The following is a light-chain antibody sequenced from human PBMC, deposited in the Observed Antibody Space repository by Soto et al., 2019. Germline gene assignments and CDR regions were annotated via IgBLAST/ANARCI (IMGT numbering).Light chain of an antibody. CDR2: KAS. CDR3: QQYNIYPWT. CDR1: QSISSW. V-gene: IGKV1-5*03. Sequence: DIQMTQSPSTLSASVGDRVTLTCRASQSISSWLAWFQQKPGEAPKLLIYKASSSESGVPSRFSGSGSGTDFTLTISSLQPDDFATYYCQQYNIYPWTFGQGTKVDI. J-gene: IGKJ1*01.